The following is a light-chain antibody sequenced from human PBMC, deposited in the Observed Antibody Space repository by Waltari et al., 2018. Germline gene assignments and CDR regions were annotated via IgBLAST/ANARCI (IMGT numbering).Light chain of an antibody. CDR3: ATWDDRMNGHWV. CDR2: RNE. Sequence: QSVLTQSPSASGTPGQRVTISCSGSSSNIGDNVVTWYQQPPGKAPKPLIYRNEQRPAGVPDRFSASKSGTSASLAISGLQSEDEAEYYCATWDDRMNGHWVFGGGTKVTVL. CDR1: SSNIGDNV. V-gene: IGLV1-44*01. J-gene: IGLJ3*02.